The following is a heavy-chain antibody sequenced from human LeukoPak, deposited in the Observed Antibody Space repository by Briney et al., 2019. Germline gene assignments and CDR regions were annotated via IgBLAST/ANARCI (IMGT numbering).Heavy chain of an antibody. CDR2: ISGSGGST. J-gene: IGHJ4*02. CDR3: AKDQQYQLLYGNLDY. Sequence: GGSLRLSCAASGFTFSSYAMSWVRQAPGKGLEWVSAISGSGGSTYYADSVKGRFTISRDNSKNPLYLQMNSLRAEDTAVYYCAKDQQYQLLYGNLDYWGQGTLVTVSS. CDR1: GFTFSSYA. D-gene: IGHD2-2*02. V-gene: IGHV3-23*01.